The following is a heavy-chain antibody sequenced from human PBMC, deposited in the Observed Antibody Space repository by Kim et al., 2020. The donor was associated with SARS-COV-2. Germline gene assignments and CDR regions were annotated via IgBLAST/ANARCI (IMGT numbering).Heavy chain of an antibody. CDR3: ARTYSSDCFLDY. D-gene: IGHD6-19*01. J-gene: IGHJ4*02. V-gene: IGHV4-59*08. CDR2: IYYSGTT. CDR1: GGSINNYY. Sequence: SETLSLTCTVSGGSINNYYWSWIRQPPGKGLEWIGYIYYSGTTNYNPSLKSRVTISVDTSKNQFSLKLSSVTAADTAVYYCARTYSSDCFLDYWGQGTLVTVSS.